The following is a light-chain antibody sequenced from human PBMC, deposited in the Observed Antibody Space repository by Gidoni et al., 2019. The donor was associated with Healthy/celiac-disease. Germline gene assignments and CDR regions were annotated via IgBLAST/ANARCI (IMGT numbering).Light chain of an antibody. V-gene: IGLV6-57*03. CDR1: SGSIASNY. Sequence: NFMLTPPHSVSESPGKTVTLSCTRSSGSIASNYVQWYQQRPGSAPTTVIYEDNQRPSGVPDRFSGSIDSSSNSASLTISGLKTEDEADYYCQSYDSSNQGVFGGGTKLTVL. J-gene: IGLJ2*01. CDR3: QSYDSSNQGV. CDR2: EDN.